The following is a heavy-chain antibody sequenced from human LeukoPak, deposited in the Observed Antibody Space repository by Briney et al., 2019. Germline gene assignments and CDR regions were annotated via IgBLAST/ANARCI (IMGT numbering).Heavy chain of an antibody. D-gene: IGHD6-19*01. CDR1: GGSISSYY. V-gene: IGHV4-59*01. Sequence: SETLSLTCTVSGGSISSYYWSWIRQPPGKGLEWIGYIYYSGSTNYNPSLKSRVTISVDTSKNQFSLKLSSVTAAGTAVYYCARDLRAVAGKVGYFDYWGQGTLVTVSS. CDR2: IYYSGST. J-gene: IGHJ4*02. CDR3: ARDLRAVAGKVGYFDY.